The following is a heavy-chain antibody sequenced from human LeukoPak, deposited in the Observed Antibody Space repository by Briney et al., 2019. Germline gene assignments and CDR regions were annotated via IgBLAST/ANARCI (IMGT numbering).Heavy chain of an antibody. V-gene: IGHV3-21*04. CDR3: ARSVVVTASPPYY. Sequence: GGSLRLSCAASGVTFSRYSMNWVRQAPGKGLEWVSSISSHSSYIYYADSVKGRFTISRDNSKNTLYLQMNSLRAEDTAVYYCARSVVVTASPPYYWGQGTLVTVSS. CDR2: ISSHSSYI. J-gene: IGHJ4*02. D-gene: IGHD2-21*02. CDR1: GVTFSRYS.